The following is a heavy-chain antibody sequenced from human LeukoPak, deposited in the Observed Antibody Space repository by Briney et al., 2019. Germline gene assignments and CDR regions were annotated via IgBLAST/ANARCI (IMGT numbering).Heavy chain of an antibody. CDR3: ARVDFRGPGWCYDY. Sequence: GGSLRLSCAASGFSFSGYWMGWVRQAPGRGLDWVANINQDGSQKPYVDSVKGRFTISRDNTKNSLYLQVNSLRADDTALYYCARVDFRGPGWCYDYWGQGTLVTVSS. CDR1: GFSFSGYW. V-gene: IGHV3-7*04. J-gene: IGHJ4*02. D-gene: IGHD4/OR15-4a*01. CDR2: INQDGSQK.